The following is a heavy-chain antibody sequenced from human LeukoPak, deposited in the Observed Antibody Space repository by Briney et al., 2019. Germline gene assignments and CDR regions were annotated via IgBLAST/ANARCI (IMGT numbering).Heavy chain of an antibody. CDR1: GFTFSSSA. Sequence: PGGSLRLSCAASGFTFSSSAMSWVRQVPGKGLEWVSGISASGGSTYYADSVRGRFTISRDNSKNTLYVQMNSLRAEDTAVYYCARVDYGVNSYDFDYWGQGTLVTVSS. CDR2: ISASGGST. J-gene: IGHJ4*02. V-gene: IGHV3-23*01. D-gene: IGHD4-23*01. CDR3: ARVDYGVNSYDFDY.